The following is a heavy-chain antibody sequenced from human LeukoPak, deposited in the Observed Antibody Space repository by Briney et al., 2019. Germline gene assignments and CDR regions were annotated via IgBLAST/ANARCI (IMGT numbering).Heavy chain of an antibody. Sequence: PGGSLRLSCAASGFTFSSYDMIWVRQAPGKGLEWVSCISSSRSSVYYADSVKGRFTISRDNAKNSLYLQMTSLRAEDTAIYYCARDGVRGHTTLDYWGQGTLVTVSS. CDR2: ISSSRSSV. J-gene: IGHJ4*02. V-gene: IGHV3-21*01. D-gene: IGHD3-10*01. CDR3: ARDGVRGHTTLDY. CDR1: GFTFSSYD.